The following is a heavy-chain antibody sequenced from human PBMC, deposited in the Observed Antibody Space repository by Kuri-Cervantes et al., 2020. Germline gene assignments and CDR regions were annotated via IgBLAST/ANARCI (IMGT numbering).Heavy chain of an antibody. CDR2: ISYDGNVQ. Sequence: GESLKISCAASGFTFSSYAMHWVRQAPGKGLEWVGIISYDGNVQYYADSMKGRFTMSRDNSKNTLFLEMNSLRTDDTAVYYCARAEYSSGWYVYFDYWGQGTLVTVSS. V-gene: IGHV3-30*04. CDR3: ARAEYSSGWYVYFDY. CDR1: GFTFSSYA. D-gene: IGHD6-19*01. J-gene: IGHJ4*02.